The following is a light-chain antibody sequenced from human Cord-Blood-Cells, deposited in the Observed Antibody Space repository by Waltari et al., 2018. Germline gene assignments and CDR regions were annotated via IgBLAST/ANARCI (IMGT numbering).Light chain of an antibody. Sequence: QSALTQPASVSGSPGQSLTISCTGTSSDVGSYNLVSWYQQHPGKAPKLMIYEGSKRASGVSNRFSGSKSGNTASLTISGLQAEDEADYYCCSYAGSSTFVVFGGGTKLTVL. CDR3: CSYAGSSTFVV. CDR1: SSDVGSYNL. J-gene: IGLJ2*01. CDR2: EGS. V-gene: IGLV2-23*03.